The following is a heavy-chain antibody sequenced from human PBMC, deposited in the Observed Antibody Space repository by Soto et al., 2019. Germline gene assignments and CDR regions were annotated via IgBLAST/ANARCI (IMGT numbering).Heavy chain of an antibody. CDR2: INPYTVGR. V-gene: IGHV1-2*04. CDR3: ARGKGNIKEYSDSSTRLMDV. D-gene: IGHD5-12*01. Sequence: ASVKVSCKASGYTFTGYYIHWVRQAPGQGLECIGWINPYTVGRNYAQKFQGSVTMTRDTSIGTAYMELSRLRSNDTAVYYCARGKGNIKEYSDSSTRLMDVWGQGTTVTVSS. CDR1: GYTFTGYY. J-gene: IGHJ6*02.